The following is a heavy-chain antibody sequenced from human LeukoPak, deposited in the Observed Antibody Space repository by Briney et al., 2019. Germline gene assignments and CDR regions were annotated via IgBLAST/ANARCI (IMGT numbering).Heavy chain of an antibody. D-gene: IGHD6-13*01. CDR3: ARGIVAAAAAPWFDP. CDR2: IYYSGST. Sequence: PSETLSLTCTVSGGSISSYYWSWIRQPPGKGLEWIGYIYYSGSTNYNPSLKSRVTISVDTSKNQFSLKLSSVTAADTAVYYCARGIVAAAAAPWFDPWGQGTLVTVSS. CDR1: GGSISSYY. V-gene: IGHV4-59*01. J-gene: IGHJ5*02.